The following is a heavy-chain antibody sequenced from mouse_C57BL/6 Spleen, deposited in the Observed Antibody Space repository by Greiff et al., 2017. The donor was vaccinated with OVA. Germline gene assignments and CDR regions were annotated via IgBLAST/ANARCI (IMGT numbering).Heavy chain of an antibody. J-gene: IGHJ1*03. V-gene: IGHV2-6-1*01. Sequence: VQLQESGPGLVAPSQSLSITCTVSGFSLTSYGVHWVRQPPGKGLEWLVVIWSDGSTTYNSALKSRLSISKDNSKSQVFLKMNSLQTDDTAMYYCARQNYYGSSYWYFDVWGTGTTVTVSS. CDR1: GFSLTSYG. CDR2: IWSDGST. D-gene: IGHD1-1*01. CDR3: ARQNYYGSSYWYFDV.